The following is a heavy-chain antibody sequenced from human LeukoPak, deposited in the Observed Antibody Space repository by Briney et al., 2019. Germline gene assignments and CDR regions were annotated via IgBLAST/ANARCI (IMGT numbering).Heavy chain of an antibody. CDR1: GFTFSSYA. Sequence: GGSLRLSCAASGFTFSSYAMTWVRQAPGKGLEWVSGISGSGDSTYYADSVKGRFTISRDNSKNTLYLQMNSLRAEDTAVYYCAREGVGAMGEDYWGQGTLVTVSS. J-gene: IGHJ4*02. D-gene: IGHD1-26*01. CDR2: ISGSGDST. CDR3: AREGVGAMGEDY. V-gene: IGHV3-23*01.